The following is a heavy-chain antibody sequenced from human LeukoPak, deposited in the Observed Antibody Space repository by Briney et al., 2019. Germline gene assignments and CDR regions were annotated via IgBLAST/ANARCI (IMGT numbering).Heavy chain of an antibody. CDR3: ARRSSHYYYYMNV. Sequence: GGSLRLSCAVSGFTFSIYEMNWVRQAPGKGLEWVSYISSSGSTIYQADSVKGRFTISRDNAKNSLYLQMNSLRADDTAVYYCARRSSHYYYYMNVWGKGTTVTVSS. V-gene: IGHV3-48*03. J-gene: IGHJ6*03. CDR1: GFTFSIYE. D-gene: IGHD2-15*01. CDR2: ISSSGSTI.